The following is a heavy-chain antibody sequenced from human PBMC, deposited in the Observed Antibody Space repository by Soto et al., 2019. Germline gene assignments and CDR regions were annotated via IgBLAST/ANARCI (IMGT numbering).Heavy chain of an antibody. D-gene: IGHD3-10*01. CDR3: ARVWFGELWVPIDY. CDR2: ISYDGSNK. Sequence: QVQLVESGGGVVQPGRSLRLSCAASGFTFSSYAMHWVRQAPGKGLEWVAVISYDGSNKYYADSVKGRFTISRDNSKNTLYLQMNSLRAEDTAVYYCARVWFGELWVPIDYWGQGTLVTVSS. J-gene: IGHJ4*02. V-gene: IGHV3-30-3*01. CDR1: GFTFSSYA.